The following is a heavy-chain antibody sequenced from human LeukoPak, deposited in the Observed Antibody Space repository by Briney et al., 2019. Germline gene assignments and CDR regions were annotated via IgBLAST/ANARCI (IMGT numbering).Heavy chain of an antibody. V-gene: IGHV4-34*01. CDR3: ARRPPRIAAARGWFDP. J-gene: IGHJ5*02. CDR1: GVSFSGYY. Sequence: SETLSLTCAVYGVSFSGYYWSWIRQPPGEGLEWIGEIDHSGSTNYNPSLKSRVTISVDTSKNQFSLKLSSVTAADTAVYYCARRPPRIAAARGWFDPWGQGTLVTVSS. D-gene: IGHD6-13*01. CDR2: IDHSGST.